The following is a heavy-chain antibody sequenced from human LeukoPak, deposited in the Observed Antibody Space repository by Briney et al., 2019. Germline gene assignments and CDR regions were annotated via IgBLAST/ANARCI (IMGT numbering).Heavy chain of an antibody. D-gene: IGHD3-22*01. CDR3: ARHKYYYDSSGSYYYCDY. J-gene: IGHJ4*02. V-gene: IGHV4-39*01. Sequence: PSETLSLTCTVSGGSISSSSYYWCWIRQPPGKGLEWIGSIYYSGSTYYNPSLKSRVTISVDTSKNQFSLKLSSVTAADTAVYYCARHKYYYDSSGSYYYCDYWGQRTLVTVSS. CDR1: GGSISSSSYY. CDR2: IYYSGST.